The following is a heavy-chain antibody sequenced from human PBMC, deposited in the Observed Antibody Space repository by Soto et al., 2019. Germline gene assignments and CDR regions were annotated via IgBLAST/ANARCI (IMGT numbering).Heavy chain of an antibody. CDR3: ARVGYSCSWYFGDDAFDI. V-gene: IGHV4-59*01. CDR1: GGSISSYY. Sequence: QVQLQESGPGLVKPSETLSLTCTVSGGSISSYYWSWIRQPPGKGLEWIGYIYYSGSTNYNPSLKSRVTISVDTSKNQFSLKLSSVTAADTAVYYCARVGYSCSWYFGDDAFDIWGQGTMVTVSS. D-gene: IGHD6-13*01. CDR2: IYYSGST. J-gene: IGHJ3*02.